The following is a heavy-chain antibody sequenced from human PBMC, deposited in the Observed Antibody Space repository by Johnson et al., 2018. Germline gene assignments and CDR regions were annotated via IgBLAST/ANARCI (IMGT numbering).Heavy chain of an antibody. CDR1: GFTFSSYG. D-gene: IGHD4-17*01. J-gene: IGHJ6*02. CDR3: ARGSVTTYDYYGMDV. CDR2: IWYDGGNK. Sequence: QVQLVQSGGGVVQPGGSLRLSCAASGFTFSSYGMHWVRQAPGKGLEWVAVIWYDGGNKYYADSVNGRFTISRDNSKNTLYLQMNSLRAEDTAVYYCARGSVTTYDYYGMDVWGQGTTVTVSS. V-gene: IGHV3-33*01.